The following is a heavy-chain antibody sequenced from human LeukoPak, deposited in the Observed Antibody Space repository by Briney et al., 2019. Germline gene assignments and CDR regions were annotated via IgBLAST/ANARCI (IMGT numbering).Heavy chain of an antibody. CDR3: ATSRFF. CDR1: GFTFSAYA. CDR2: ISDSGGRT. J-gene: IGHJ4*02. D-gene: IGHD3-10*01. V-gene: IGHV3-23*01. Sequence: GGSLRLSCVASGFTFSAYAMNWVRQAPGKGLEWVSAISDSGGRTYYADSVKGRFTISRDNSKNRLYLQMNSLRGDDTAVYYCATSRFFWGQGDLVTVSS.